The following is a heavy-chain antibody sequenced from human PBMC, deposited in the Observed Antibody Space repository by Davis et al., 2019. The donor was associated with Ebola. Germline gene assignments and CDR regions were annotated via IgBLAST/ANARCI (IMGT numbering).Heavy chain of an antibody. D-gene: IGHD2-2*01. CDR2: IWYDGSNK. CDR1: GFTFSSYG. CDR3: ARGSHCSSTSCYRYYYYYGMDV. Sequence: GESLKISCAASGFTFSSYGMHWVRQAPGKGLEWVAVIWYDGSNKYYADSVKGRFTISRDNSKNTLYLQMNSLRAEDTAVYYCARGSHCSSTSCYRYYYYYGMDVWGQGTTVTVSS. J-gene: IGHJ6*02. V-gene: IGHV3-33*01.